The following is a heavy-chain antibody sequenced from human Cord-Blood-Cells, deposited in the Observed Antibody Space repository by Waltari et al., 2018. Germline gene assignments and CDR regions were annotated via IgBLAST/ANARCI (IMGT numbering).Heavy chain of an antibody. J-gene: IGHJ4*02. V-gene: IGHV4-34*01. Sequence: QVQLQQWGAGLLKPSETLSLTCAVYGGSFSGYYWSWIRQPPGKGLEWIGEINHSGSTNYNPALKSRVTISGDTSKNQFSLKLSSVTAADTAVYYCARGLAIAAAGNRGLGYWGQGTLVTVSS. D-gene: IGHD6-13*01. CDR2: INHSGST. CDR1: GGSFSGYY. CDR3: ARGLAIAAAGNRGLGY.